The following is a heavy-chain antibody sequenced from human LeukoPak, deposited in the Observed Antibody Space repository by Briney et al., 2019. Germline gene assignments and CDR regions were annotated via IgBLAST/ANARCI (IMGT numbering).Heavy chain of an antibody. V-gene: IGHV4-4*09. D-gene: IGHD3-10*01. J-gene: IGHJ4*02. CDR2: IYTSGSN. CDR3: ARSRGRKVTPFDY. Sequence: SETLSLTCTVSGGSISTYYWSWIRQPPGKGLEWIGYIYTSGSNDYNPSLKSRVTISLDSSNNQFSLNLNSVTAAYTAVYYCARSRGRKVTPFDYWGQGILVTVSS. CDR1: GGSISTYY.